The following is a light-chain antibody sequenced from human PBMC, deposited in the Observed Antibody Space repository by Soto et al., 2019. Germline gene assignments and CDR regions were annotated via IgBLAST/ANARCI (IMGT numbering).Light chain of an antibody. CDR2: VTS. V-gene: IGKV3-20*01. Sequence: EIVLTQSPGTLSLSPGDRATLFCKASQRITRNYSAWLQQKPGQSPRLILYVTSSRAAGIPDRFSGNASATQFSLIITGVEPDDFATYYCQQYDTSAHVWTFGQGNKVYI. J-gene: IGKJ1*01. CDR3: QQYDTSAHVWT. CDR1: QRITRNY.